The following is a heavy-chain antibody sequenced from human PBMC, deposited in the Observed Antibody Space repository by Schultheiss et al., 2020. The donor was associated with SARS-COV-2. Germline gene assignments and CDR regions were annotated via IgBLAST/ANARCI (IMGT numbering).Heavy chain of an antibody. CDR2: IDYSGST. CDR3: ASRGYSWSLVPYGMDV. D-gene: IGHD5-18*01. CDR1: GGSISTYY. J-gene: IGHJ6*02. Sequence: SETLSLTCTVSGGSISTYYWSWIRQPPGKGLEWIGNIDYSGSTIYNPSLKGRLTISVDTSKNQFSLKLSSVTAADTAVYYCASRGYSWSLVPYGMDVWGQGTTVTVSS. V-gene: IGHV4-59*12.